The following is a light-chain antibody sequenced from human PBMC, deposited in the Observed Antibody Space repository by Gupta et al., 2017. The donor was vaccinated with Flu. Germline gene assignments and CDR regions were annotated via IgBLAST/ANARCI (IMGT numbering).Light chain of an antibody. CDR2: RNN. J-gene: IGLJ1*01. CDR3: AGWDDSLSGYV. V-gene: IGLV1-47*01. CDR1: SSNIGSNY. Sequence: QSVLTRPPSACETPGQRLTNSCSGSSSNIGSNYVYCYQQHPVTSPKLLIYRNNQRPSGVADRFSGCKSGTLASLAISGLRSEDEADDYCAGWDDSLSGYVFGTGTKVTVL.